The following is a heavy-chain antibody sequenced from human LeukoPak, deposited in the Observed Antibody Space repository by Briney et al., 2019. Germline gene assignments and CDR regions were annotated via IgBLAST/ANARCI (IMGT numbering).Heavy chain of an antibody. CDR1: GFTFSSYA. Sequence: GGSLRLSCAASGFTFSSYAMSWVRQAPGKGLEWVSAISGNGGSTYYADSVKGRFTISRETYKKTLYLQMNSLGAADTAVYYCAKDRAHSYDSSGYWDYWGQGTLVTVYS. CDR2: ISGNGGST. V-gene: IGHV3-23*01. D-gene: IGHD3-22*01. J-gene: IGHJ4*02. CDR3: AKDRAHSYDSSGYWDY.